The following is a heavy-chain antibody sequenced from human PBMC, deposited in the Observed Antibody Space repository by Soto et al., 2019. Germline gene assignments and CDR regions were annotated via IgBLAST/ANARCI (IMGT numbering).Heavy chain of an antibody. CDR2: IIPIFGTA. J-gene: IGHJ6*02. CDR1: GGTFSSYA. Sequence: SVKVSCKASGGTFSSYAISWVRQAPGQGLEWMGGIIPIFGTANYAQKFQGRVTITADESTSTAYMELSSLRSEDTAVYYCAVRFLEWLQLQYYYYYYGMDVWGQGTTVTVSS. V-gene: IGHV1-69*13. CDR3: AVRFLEWLQLQYYYYYYGMDV. D-gene: IGHD3-3*01.